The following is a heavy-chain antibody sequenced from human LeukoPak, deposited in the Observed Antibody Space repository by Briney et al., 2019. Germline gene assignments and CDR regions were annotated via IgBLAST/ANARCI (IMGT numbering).Heavy chain of an antibody. D-gene: IGHD1-26*01. Sequence: GGSLRLSCAASGFTFSNYAMIWVRQAPGKGLEWVSAISGSGGSTYYADSVKGRFTISRDNSKNTRYLQMNSLGAEDTAVYYCAKDPTGSYFSYWYFDLWGRGILVTVSS. CDR3: AKDPTGSYFSYWYFDL. V-gene: IGHV3-23*01. CDR1: GFTFSNYA. J-gene: IGHJ2*01. CDR2: ISGSGGST.